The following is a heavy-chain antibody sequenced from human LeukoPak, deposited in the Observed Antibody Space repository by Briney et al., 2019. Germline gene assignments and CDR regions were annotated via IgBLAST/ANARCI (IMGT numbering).Heavy chain of an antibody. CDR2: LTGSGGTT. CDR1: GFTFRDCG. Sequence: ALLLSCAAFGFTFRDCGIYCLSWARGPGREGLSCLTGSGGTTYYADSVKGRFTISRDNSKNTLYLQMNSLTAEDTAVYYCAKDSKIVGATFRSYHYMDVWGKGTAVTVSS. CDR3: AKDSKIVGATFRSYHYMDV. V-gene: IGHV3-23*01. J-gene: IGHJ6*03. D-gene: IGHD1-26*01.